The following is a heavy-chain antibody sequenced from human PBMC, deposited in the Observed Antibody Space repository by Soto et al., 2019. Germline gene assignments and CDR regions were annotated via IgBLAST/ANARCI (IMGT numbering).Heavy chain of an antibody. V-gene: IGHV4-34*01. J-gene: IGHJ6*02. CDR2: INHSGST. Sequence: ASQTPSLTCAVYGGSFSGYYGSWIRQPPGKGLEWMGEINHSGSTNYNPSLKRRVTISIDTSKNQFSLKLSSVTAADAAVYYCARGREVRGVAALRYYYYGMDVWGQGTTVTVSS. D-gene: IGHD3-10*01. CDR3: ARGREVRGVAALRYYYYGMDV. CDR1: GGSFSGYY.